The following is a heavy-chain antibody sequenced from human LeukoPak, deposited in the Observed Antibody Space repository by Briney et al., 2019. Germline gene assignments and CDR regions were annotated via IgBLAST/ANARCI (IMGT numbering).Heavy chain of an antibody. J-gene: IGHJ6*02. CDR2: MNPSGGST. Sequence: ASVKVSCKASGYTFTSYYMHWVRQAPGQGLEWMGIMNPSGGSTSYAQKFQGRVTMTRDTSTSTVYMELSSLRSEDTAVYYCARDLTVQGTYYYYGMDVWGQGTTVTVSS. V-gene: IGHV1-46*01. CDR1: GYTFTSYY. D-gene: IGHD1-1*01. CDR3: ARDLTVQGTYYYYGMDV.